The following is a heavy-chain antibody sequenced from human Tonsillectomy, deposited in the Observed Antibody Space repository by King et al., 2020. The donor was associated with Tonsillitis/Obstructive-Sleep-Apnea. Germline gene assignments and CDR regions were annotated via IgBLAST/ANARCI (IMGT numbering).Heavy chain of an antibody. J-gene: IGHJ4*02. Sequence: EQLVQSGAELKKPGESLRISWKGSGYSFTSYWISWVRQMPGKGREWMGSIDPSDSYTNYSPSFQGHVTISADKSISTAYLQWSSLKASDTAMYYGARQDRYYDFWSGYYEDYWGQGTLVTVSS. CDR1: GYSFTSYW. CDR2: IDPSDSYT. CDR3: ARQDRYYDFWSGYYEDY. D-gene: IGHD3-3*01. V-gene: IGHV5-10-1*01.